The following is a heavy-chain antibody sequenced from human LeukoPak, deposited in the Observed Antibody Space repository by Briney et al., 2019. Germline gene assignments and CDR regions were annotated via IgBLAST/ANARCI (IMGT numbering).Heavy chain of an antibody. CDR2: ISGIGTYT. V-gene: IGHV3-23*01. Sequence: PGGSLRLSCAASGFTFGTYAMSWVRQGPGKGLEWVSAISGIGTYTYYADSVKGRFTISRDNAKNSLSLQLNSLRDEDTAVYFCAKVIRGGYGMDVWGQGTTVTVSS. CDR1: GFTFGTYA. D-gene: IGHD3-10*01. CDR3: AKVIRGGYGMDV. J-gene: IGHJ6*02.